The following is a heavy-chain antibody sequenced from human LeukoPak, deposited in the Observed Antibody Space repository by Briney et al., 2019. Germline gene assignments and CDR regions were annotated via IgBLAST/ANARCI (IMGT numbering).Heavy chain of an antibody. CDR3: KKGWGLWFGEFLNPYAFDY. Sequence: GGSLRLSCAASGFTVSSNYMSWVRQAPGKGLEWVSSISGGSTYYANSRKGRFTISRDNSKNTLHLQMNSLRAEDTAVYYCKKGWGLWFGEFLNPYAFDYWGQGTLVTVSS. D-gene: IGHD3-10*01. V-gene: IGHV3-38-3*01. CDR1: GFTVSSNY. CDR2: ISGGST. J-gene: IGHJ4*02.